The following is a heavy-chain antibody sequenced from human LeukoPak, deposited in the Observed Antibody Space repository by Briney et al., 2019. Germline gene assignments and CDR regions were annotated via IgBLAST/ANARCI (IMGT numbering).Heavy chain of an antibody. V-gene: IGHV3-20*04. CDR3: ARISLTTGSYYYYYMDV. CDR1: RFTFDDYG. CDR2: INWNGGST. D-gene: IGHD4-17*01. J-gene: IGHJ6*03. Sequence: PGGSLRLSCAVSRFTFDDYGMSWVRQAPGKGLEWVSGINWNGGSTGYADSVKGRFTISRDNAKNSLYLQMNSLRAEDTALYYCARISLTTGSYYYYYMDVWGKGTTVTVSS.